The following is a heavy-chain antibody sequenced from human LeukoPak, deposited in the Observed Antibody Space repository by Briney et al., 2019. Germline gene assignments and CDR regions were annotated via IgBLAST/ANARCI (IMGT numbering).Heavy chain of an antibody. V-gene: IGHV1-8*01. J-gene: IGHJ4*02. CDR3: ASDYYDSSGYFRKNY. D-gene: IGHD3-22*01. CDR2: MNPNSGNT. Sequence: ASVKVSCKASGYTFTSYDINWVRQATGQGLEWMGWMNPNSGNTGYARKFQGRVTMTRNTSISTAYMELSSLRSEDTAVYYCASDYYDSSGYFRKNYWGQGTLVTVSS. CDR1: GYTFTSYD.